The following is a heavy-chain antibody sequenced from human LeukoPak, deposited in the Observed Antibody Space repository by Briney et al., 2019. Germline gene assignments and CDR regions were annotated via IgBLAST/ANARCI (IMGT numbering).Heavy chain of an antibody. J-gene: IGHJ4*02. CDR2: INHGGST. V-gene: IGHV4-34*01. D-gene: IGHD6-13*01. CDR3: ARARYSGSWNDY. CDR1: GGAFSGYY. Sequence: LETLSLTCAVPGGAFSGYYWNWIRPPPGKGLWWIGYINHGGSTKYNPSVKSQVIMSVDTSKIQFALKLSSVTAADTALYYCARARYSGSWNDYWGQGTLVTVSS.